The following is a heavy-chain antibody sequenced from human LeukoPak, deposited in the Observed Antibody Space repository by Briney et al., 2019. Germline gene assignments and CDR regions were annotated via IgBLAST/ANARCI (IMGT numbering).Heavy chain of an antibody. CDR3: AREAARVSFDY. CDR1: GFTFSSYS. J-gene: IGHJ4*02. CDR2: ISSSSSTI. V-gene: IGHV3-48*01. D-gene: IGHD6-6*01. Sequence: GGSLRLSCAASGFTFSSYSMNWVRQAPGKGLEWVSYISSSSSTIYYAGSVKGRFTIPRDNAKNSLYLQMNSLRAEDTAVYYCAREAARVSFDYWGQGTLVTVSS.